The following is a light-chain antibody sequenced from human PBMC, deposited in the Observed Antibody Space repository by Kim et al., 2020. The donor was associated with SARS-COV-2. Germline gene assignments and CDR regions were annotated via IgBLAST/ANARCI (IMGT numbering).Light chain of an antibody. J-gene: IGKJ5*01. Sequence: VSPGERVTLSCRASQSISNNLAWYQQTPGQAPRLLIYSASTRATGIPARFSGSGSGTEFTLTISSLQSEDFAVYYCQQYRSTPATFGQGTRLEIK. V-gene: IGKV3-15*01. CDR1: QSISNN. CDR2: SAS. CDR3: QQYRSTPAT.